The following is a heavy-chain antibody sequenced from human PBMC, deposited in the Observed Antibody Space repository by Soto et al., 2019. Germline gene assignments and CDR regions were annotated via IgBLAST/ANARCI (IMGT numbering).Heavy chain of an antibody. D-gene: IGHD3-10*01. CDR2: IRGSCTTK. Sequence: EVHLVESGGDLVQPGGSLRLSCAASGFSFSSFSMNWVRQAPGEGLEWGSYIRGSCTTKYYDDSVKGRFTNSRDNAKNSLYLQMNSLQAEDTAVYYCARLGDYGSGSYWGQGTLVTVSS. CDR1: GFSFSSFS. V-gene: IGHV3-48*04. CDR3: ARLGDYGSGSY. J-gene: IGHJ4*02.